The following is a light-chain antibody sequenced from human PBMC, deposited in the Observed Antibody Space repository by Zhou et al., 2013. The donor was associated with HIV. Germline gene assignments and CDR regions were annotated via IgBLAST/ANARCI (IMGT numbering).Light chain of an antibody. CDR3: QQYNDWPPWT. J-gene: IGKJ1*01. CDR2: GAS. V-gene: IGKV3-15*01. CDR1: QSVSSN. Sequence: TQSPATLSVSLGDRATLSCRTSQSVSSNVAWYQQKPGQAPRLLMFGASARATGVPARFSGSGSGTEFTLTISSIQSEDFAVYYCQQYNDWPPWTFGQGTQVEIK.